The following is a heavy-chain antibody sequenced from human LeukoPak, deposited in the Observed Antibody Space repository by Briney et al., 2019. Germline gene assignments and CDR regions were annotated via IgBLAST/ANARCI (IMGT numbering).Heavy chain of an antibody. D-gene: IGHD6-19*01. J-gene: IGHJ4*02. V-gene: IGHV4-39*07. Sequence: PSETLSLTCTVSGGSISSGGYYWSWIRQPPGKGLEWIGEINHSGSTNYNPSLKSRVTISVDTSKNQFSLKLSSVTAADTAVYYCARGLGQQWLRYWGQGTLVTVSS. CDR3: ARGLGQQWLRY. CDR2: INHSGST. CDR1: GGSISSGGYY.